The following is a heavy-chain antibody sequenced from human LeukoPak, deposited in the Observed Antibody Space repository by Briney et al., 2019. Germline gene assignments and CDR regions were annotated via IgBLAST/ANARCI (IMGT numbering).Heavy chain of an antibody. J-gene: IGHJ4*02. V-gene: IGHV3-23*01. CDR3: AKEQTSSGFFDY. D-gene: IGHD2-2*01. CDR1: GFLLTNYA. Sequence: AGGSLRLSCGVSGFLLTNYAERGVRQAPGKGLEWVSAISGSGTRTYYADSVKGRFTISRDNSKNTLYLQMNSLRAEDRAVYYCAKEQTSSGFFDYWGQGTLVTVSS. CDR2: ISGSGTRT.